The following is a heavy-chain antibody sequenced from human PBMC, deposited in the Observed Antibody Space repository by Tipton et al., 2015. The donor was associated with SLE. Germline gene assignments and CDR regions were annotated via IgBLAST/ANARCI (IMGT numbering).Heavy chain of an antibody. CDR1: GGSISSGNYY. Sequence: TLSLTCTVSGGSISSGNYYWTWIRQPAGKGLEWIGRIYTRGSTNYNPSLKSRVTMSVDTSKNQFSLKLSSVTAADTAVYYCARRRYMDVWGKGTTVTVSS. V-gene: IGHV4-61*02. CDR2: IYTRGST. CDR3: ARRRYMDV. J-gene: IGHJ6*04.